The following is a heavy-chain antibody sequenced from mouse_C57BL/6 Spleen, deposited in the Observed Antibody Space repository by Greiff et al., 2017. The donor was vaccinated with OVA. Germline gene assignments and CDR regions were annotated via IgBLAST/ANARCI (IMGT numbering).Heavy chain of an antibody. Sequence: VQLQQSGPELVKPGASVKISCKASGYAFSSSWMNWVKQRPGKGLEWIGRIYPGDGDTNYNGKFKGKATLTADKSSSTAYMQLSSLASEDSAVYFFARSGYDGSSSLDYWGQGTTLTVSS. CDR3: ARSGYDGSSSLDY. CDR1: GYAFSSSW. CDR2: IYPGDGDT. J-gene: IGHJ2*01. D-gene: IGHD1-1*01. V-gene: IGHV1-82*01.